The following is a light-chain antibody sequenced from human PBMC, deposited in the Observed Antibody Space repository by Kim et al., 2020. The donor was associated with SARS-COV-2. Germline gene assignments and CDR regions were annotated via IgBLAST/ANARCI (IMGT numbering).Light chain of an antibody. CDR2: ASS. CDR1: QRVSSW. J-gene: IGKJ2*01. V-gene: IGKV1-12*01. Sequence: DIQMTQSPIPVSASVGDSVTISCRASQRVSSWGAWYQQKPGKAPKLLLYASSNLREGVSPRFSGSGSGTDFTLTISNVQPEDFTTYYCQLADSFPYTFGQGTTLEI. CDR3: QLADSFPYT.